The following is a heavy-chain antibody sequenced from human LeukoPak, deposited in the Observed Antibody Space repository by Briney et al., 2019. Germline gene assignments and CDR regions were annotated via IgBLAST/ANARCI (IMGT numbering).Heavy chain of an antibody. V-gene: IGHV1-18*01. J-gene: IGHJ5*02. D-gene: IGHD5-12*01. CDR3: ARDAGSGYDNWFDP. CDR1: GYTFTSYG. CDR2: ISAYNGNT. Sequence: ASVKVSCKASGYTFTSYGISWVRQTPGQGLEWMGWISAYNGNTNYAQKLQGRVTMTTDTSTSTAYMELRSLRSDDTAVYYCARDAGSGYDNWFDPWGQGTLVTVSS.